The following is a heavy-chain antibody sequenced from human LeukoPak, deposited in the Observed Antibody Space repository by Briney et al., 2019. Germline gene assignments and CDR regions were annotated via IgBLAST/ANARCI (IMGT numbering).Heavy chain of an antibody. Sequence: PGGSLRLSCAAYGLTFNTYWMNWVRQAPGKGLEWVANTNPDGNEKYYADFVKGRFSIFRDNANSILYLQMNSLRAEDTAVYYCARDLGGAVGAFAYWGQGTLVTVSS. CDR1: GLTFNTYW. CDR3: ARDLGGAVGAFAY. V-gene: IGHV3-7*01. J-gene: IGHJ4*02. D-gene: IGHD3-16*01. CDR2: TNPDGNEK.